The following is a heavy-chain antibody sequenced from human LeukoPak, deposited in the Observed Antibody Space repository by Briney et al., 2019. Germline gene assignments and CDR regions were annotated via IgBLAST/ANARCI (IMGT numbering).Heavy chain of an antibody. V-gene: IGHV1-2*02. J-gene: IGHJ4*02. CDR3: ARADYGHYFDY. CDR1: GYAFTGYY. CDR2: INPTSGGT. Sequence: GASVTVSCKASGYAFTGYYMHWVRQAPGQGLEWMGWINPTSGGTNYAQKFQGRVTMTRDTSISTAYMELSRLTSDDTAVYYCARADYGHYFDYWGQGTLVTVSS. D-gene: IGHD4-17*01.